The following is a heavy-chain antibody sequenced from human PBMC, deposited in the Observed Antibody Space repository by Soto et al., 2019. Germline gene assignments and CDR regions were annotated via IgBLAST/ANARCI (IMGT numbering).Heavy chain of an antibody. Sequence: SLRLSCVASEFSFSSYDMNWVRRAPGKGLEWLSYISRSGSSKYYADSVEGRITVSRDNAKKSLFLEITSLRLEDTAVYYCARAGDGYISWFDTWGQGTLVTVSS. V-gene: IGHV3-48*03. CDR3: ARAGDGYISWFDT. J-gene: IGHJ5*02. D-gene: IGHD5-12*01. CDR2: ISRSGSSK. CDR1: EFSFSSYD.